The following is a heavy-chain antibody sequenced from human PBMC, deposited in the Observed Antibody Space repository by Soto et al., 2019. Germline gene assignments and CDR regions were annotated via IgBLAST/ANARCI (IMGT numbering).Heavy chain of an antibody. D-gene: IGHD3-10*01. V-gene: IGHV3-23*01. Sequence: EVQLLESGGGLVQPGGSLRLSCAASGFTFSIYAMTWVRQAPGKGLEWVSSISGSGGSTYYADSVKGRFTISRDNAKNTLYLQMNSLRAEDTALYYCAKPYYYGSGNGPDAFDIWGQGTMVTVSS. CDR3: AKPYYYGSGNGPDAFDI. CDR1: GFTFSIYA. CDR2: ISGSGGST. J-gene: IGHJ3*02.